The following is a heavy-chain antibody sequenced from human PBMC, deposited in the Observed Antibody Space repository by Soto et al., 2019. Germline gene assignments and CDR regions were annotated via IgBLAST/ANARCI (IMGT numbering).Heavy chain of an antibody. CDR2: IWFDGRNK. J-gene: IGHJ1*01. CDR1: GFTFSSYG. V-gene: IGHV3-33*01. Sequence: QVQLVESGGAVVQPGRSLRLSCAASGFTFSSYGMHWVRQAPGKGLEWVAVIWFDGRNKYYADSVKGRFTISRDNSKNSLFLQMNSRRAEDTALYHCARPSSWYRTAYFQNWGQGTLVIVSS. D-gene: IGHD6-13*01. CDR3: ARPSSWYRTAYFQN.